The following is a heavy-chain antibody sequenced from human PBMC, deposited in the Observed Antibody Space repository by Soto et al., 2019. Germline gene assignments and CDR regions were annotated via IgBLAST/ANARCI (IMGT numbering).Heavy chain of an antibody. CDR3: ARDQDTIFRT. CDR2: ISYDGSNK. D-gene: IGHD3-3*01. V-gene: IGHV3-30-3*01. Sequence: QVQLVESGGGVVQPGRSLRLSCAASGFTFSSYAMPWVRQAPGKGLEWVAVISYDGSNKYYADSVKGRFTISRDNSKNPLYLQMNSLRAEDTAVYYCARDQDTIFRTWGQGTLVTVSS. J-gene: IGHJ5*02. CDR1: GFTFSSYA.